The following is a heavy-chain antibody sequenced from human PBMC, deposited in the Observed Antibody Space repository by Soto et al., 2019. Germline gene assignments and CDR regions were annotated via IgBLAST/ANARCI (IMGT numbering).Heavy chain of an antibody. Sequence: GASVKVSCKASGYTFTSYDINWVRQATGQGLEWMGWMNPNSGNTGYAQKFQGRVTMTRNTSISTAYMELSSLRSEDTAVYYCAIVDLIFGVDYGMDVWGQGTTVTVSS. D-gene: IGHD3-3*01. J-gene: IGHJ6*02. CDR1: GYTFTSYD. V-gene: IGHV1-8*01. CDR2: MNPNSGNT. CDR3: AIVDLIFGVDYGMDV.